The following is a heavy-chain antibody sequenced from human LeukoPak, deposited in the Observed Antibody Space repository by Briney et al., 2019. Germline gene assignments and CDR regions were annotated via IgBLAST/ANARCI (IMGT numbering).Heavy chain of an antibody. CDR2: IRTTANSAKYA. Sequence: PGGSLRLSCATSGFSFTNYDMNWVRQAPGKGLEWISNIRTTANSAKYAYYADSVKGRVTISRDDDKNTLYLHMNSLRDDDTAVYHGETDIRYAFDYWGQGILVAVSS. D-gene: IGHD3-9*01. CDR1: GFSFTNYD. J-gene: IGHJ4*02. CDR3: ETDIRYAFDY. V-gene: IGHV3-21*05.